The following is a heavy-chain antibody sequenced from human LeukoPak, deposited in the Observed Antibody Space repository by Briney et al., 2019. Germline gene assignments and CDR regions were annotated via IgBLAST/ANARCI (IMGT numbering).Heavy chain of an antibody. V-gene: IGHV3-48*01. CDR1: GFTFSSYS. CDR3: ARVAAAGPVGYFQH. Sequence: GASLRLSCAASGFTFSSYSMNWVRQAPGEGLEWVSYISSSSSTIYYADSVKGRFTISRDNAKNSLYLQMNSLRAEDTAVYYCARVAAAGPVGYFQHWGQGTLVTVSS. D-gene: IGHD6-13*01. CDR2: ISSSSSTI. J-gene: IGHJ1*01.